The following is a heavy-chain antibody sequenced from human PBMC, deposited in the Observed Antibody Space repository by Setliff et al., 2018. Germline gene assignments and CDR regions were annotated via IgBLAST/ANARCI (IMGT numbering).Heavy chain of an antibody. J-gene: IGHJ4*02. CDR3: ARSDWDSSGYYYFDY. CDR1: GAPVTSGAYY. Sequence: SETLSLTCTVSGAPVTSGAYYWDWVRQPAGKRLEWIGRFYITGSTSYNPSLEGRVSISVDASTNQFFLNLTSLTAADTAVYFCARSDWDSSGYYYFDYWGQGTLVTVSS. D-gene: IGHD3-22*01. CDR2: FYITGST. V-gene: IGHV4-61*02.